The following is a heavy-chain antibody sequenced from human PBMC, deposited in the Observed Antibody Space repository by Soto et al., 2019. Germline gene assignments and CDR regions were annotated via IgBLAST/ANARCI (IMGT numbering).Heavy chain of an antibody. CDR2: ISHNVGSI. V-gene: IGHV3-64D*08. D-gene: IGHD1-26*01. J-gene: IGHJ4*02. CDR1: GFTFRNYA. CDR3: VKDRWVDY. Sequence: GGSLRLSCSVFGFTFRNYAMHWVRQAPGKGLEYVSSISHNVGSIYYADSVKGRFTISRDNSKGTLYLQMSSLRPEETAVYYCVKDRWVDYWGQGAMVTVYS.